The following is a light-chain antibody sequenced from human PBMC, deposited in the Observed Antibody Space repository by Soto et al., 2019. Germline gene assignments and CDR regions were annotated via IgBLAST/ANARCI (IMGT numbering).Light chain of an antibody. J-gene: IGLJ1*01. CDR1: NSDVGGYNY. V-gene: IGLV2-8*01. Sequence: QSVLTQPPSASGSPGQSVTISCTGTNSDVGGYNYVSWYQQHPGKAPKLMIYEVSKRPSGVPDRFSGSKSGNTASLTVSGLQAEDEGDYYCCSYAGDYMFVFGTGTKLTVL. CDR2: EVS. CDR3: CSYAGDYMFV.